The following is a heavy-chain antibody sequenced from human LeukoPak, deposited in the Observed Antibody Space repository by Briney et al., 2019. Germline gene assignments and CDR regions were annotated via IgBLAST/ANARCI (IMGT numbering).Heavy chain of an antibody. CDR3: ARDGYGSGFGDYFDY. CDR1: GFTFSNYN. J-gene: IGHJ4*02. CDR2: ISSSSSYI. D-gene: IGHD3-10*01. V-gene: IGHV3-21*01. Sequence: GGSLRLSCAASGFTFSNYNMNWVRQAPGKGLEWVSPISSSSSYIYYADSVKGRFTISRDNAKNSLYLQMNSLRAEDTAVYYCARDGYGSGFGDYFDYWGQGTLVTVSS.